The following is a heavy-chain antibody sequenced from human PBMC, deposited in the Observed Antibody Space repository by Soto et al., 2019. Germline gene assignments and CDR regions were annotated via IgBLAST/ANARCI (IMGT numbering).Heavy chain of an antibody. J-gene: IGHJ4*02. CDR3: SRSLDY. CDR1: GFTFSTYW. Sequence: RLSCAASGFTFSTYWMDWVRQAPGKGLEWVANINQDGSEKHFVDSVKGRFTISRDNAKNSLYLEMSSLTAEDSALYYCSRSLDYWGQGTLVTVSS. V-gene: IGHV3-7*01. CDR2: INQDGSEK.